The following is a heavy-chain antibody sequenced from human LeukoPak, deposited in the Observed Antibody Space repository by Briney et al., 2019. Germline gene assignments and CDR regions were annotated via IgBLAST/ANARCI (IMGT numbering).Heavy chain of an antibody. CDR3: ARDGNPGGHSWFDP. CDR1: GGSFNGYY. D-gene: IGHD4-23*01. V-gene: IGHV4-34*01. J-gene: IGHJ5*02. CDR2: INHSGST. Sequence: SETLSLTCAVCGGSFNGYYWNWIRQPPGKGLEWIGEINHSGSTNYNPSLKSRVTISVDTSKNQFSLRLSSVTAADTAVYYCARDGNPGGHSWFDPWGQGTLVTVFS.